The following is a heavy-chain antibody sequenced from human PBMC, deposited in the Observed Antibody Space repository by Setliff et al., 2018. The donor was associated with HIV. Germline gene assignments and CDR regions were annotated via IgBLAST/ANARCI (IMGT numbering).Heavy chain of an antibody. Sequence: GGSLRLSCAASGFTFSNYAMSWVRQAPGEGLEWVSAILSTGERTFYADSVKGRFTISRDNSKNTLYLQMNSLRAEDTAVYYCAKQYSAGGGEVFDYWGPGTQVTVSS. V-gene: IGHV3-23*01. D-gene: IGHD6-6*01. CDR1: GFTFSNYA. J-gene: IGHJ4*02. CDR3: AKQYSAGGGEVFDY. CDR2: ILSTGERT.